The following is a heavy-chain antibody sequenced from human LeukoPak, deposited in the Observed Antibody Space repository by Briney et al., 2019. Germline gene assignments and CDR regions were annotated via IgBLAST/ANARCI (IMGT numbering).Heavy chain of an antibody. CDR3: VTIWFGELSDY. D-gene: IGHD3-10*01. Sequence: GASVKVSRKVSGYTLTELSMHWVRQAPGKGLEWMGGFDPEDGETIYAQKFQGRVTTTEDTSTDTAYMELSSLRSEDTAVYYCVTIWFGELSDYWGQGTLVTVSS. J-gene: IGHJ4*02. V-gene: IGHV1-24*01. CDR2: FDPEDGET. CDR1: GYTLTELS.